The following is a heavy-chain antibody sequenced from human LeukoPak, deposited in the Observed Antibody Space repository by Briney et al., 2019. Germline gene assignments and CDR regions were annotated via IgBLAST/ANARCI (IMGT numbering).Heavy chain of an antibody. CDR1: GGSISSYY. J-gene: IGHJ4*02. V-gene: IGHV4-59*01. CDR2: IYYSGST. CDR3: ARCDSSGLYYFDY. Sequence: PSETLSLTCTVSGGSISSYYWSWIRQPPAKGLEWIGYIYYSGSTNYNPSLKSRVTISVDTSKNQFSLKLSSVTAADTAMYYCARCDSSGLYYFDYWGQGTLVTVSS. D-gene: IGHD3-22*01.